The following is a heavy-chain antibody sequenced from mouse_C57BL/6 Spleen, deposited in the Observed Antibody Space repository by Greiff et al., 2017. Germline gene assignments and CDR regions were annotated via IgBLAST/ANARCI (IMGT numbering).Heavy chain of an antibody. CDR3: ARRGYYGSSYNWYFDV. CDR1: GYTFTSYW. D-gene: IGHD1-1*01. V-gene: IGHV1-53*01. CDR2: INPSNGGT. J-gene: IGHJ1*03. Sequence: VQLQQPGTELVKPGASVKLSCKASGYTFTSYWMHWVKQRPGQGLEWIGNINPSNGGTTYNEKFKSKATLTVDKSSSTAYMQLSSLTSEDSAVYYCARRGYYGSSYNWYFDVWGTGTTVTVSS.